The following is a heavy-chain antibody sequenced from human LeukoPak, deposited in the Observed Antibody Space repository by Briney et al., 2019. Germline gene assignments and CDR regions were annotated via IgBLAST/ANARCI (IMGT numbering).Heavy chain of an antibody. J-gene: IGHJ4*02. CDR2: IYYSGST. V-gene: IGHV4-59*01. D-gene: IGHD2-2*01. CDR1: GGSISSYY. CDR3: ARCSSTSCGDY. Sequence: KPAETLSLTCTVSGGSISSYYWSWIRRPPGKGLEWVGYIYYSGSTNYNPSLKSRVTISVDTSKNQFSLKLSSVTAADTAVYYCARCSSTSCGDYWGQGTLVTVSS.